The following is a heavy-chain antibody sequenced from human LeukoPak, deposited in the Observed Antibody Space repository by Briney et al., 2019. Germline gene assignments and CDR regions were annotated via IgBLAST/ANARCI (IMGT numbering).Heavy chain of an antibody. Sequence: ASVKVSCKASGYTFTSYYMHWVRQAPGQGLEWMGIINPSGGSTSYAQKSQGRVTMTRDTSTSTVYMELSSLRSEDAAVYYCARDKWFGELLYWGQGTLVTVSS. CDR2: INPSGGST. CDR1: GYTFTSYY. D-gene: IGHD3-10*01. V-gene: IGHV1-46*01. CDR3: ARDKWFGELLY. J-gene: IGHJ4*02.